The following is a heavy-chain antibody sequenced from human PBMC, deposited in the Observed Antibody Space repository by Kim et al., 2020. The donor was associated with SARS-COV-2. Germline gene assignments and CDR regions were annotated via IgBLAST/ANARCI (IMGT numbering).Heavy chain of an antibody. Sequence: NDYAVSIRSRIPISPDTSKNHFSLQLNSVTPEDTAIYYCTRALAGSLDDYWGQGTLVTVSS. J-gene: IGHJ4*02. CDR3: TRALAGSLDDY. V-gene: IGHV6-1*01. CDR2: N. D-gene: IGHD6-13*01.